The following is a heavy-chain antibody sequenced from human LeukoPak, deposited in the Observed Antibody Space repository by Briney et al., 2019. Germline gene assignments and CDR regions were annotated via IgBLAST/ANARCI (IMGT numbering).Heavy chain of an antibody. CDR1: GGSIRSYY. V-gene: IGHV4-59*01. CDR2: IYYSGST. D-gene: IGHD2-15*01. J-gene: IGHJ3*02. CDR3: ARLYCSGGSCYHVVAFDI. Sequence: PSETLSFTCTVSGGSIRSYYWSWIRQPPGKGLEWIGYIYYSGSTDYNPSLKSRVTISVDTSKNQFSLKLSSVTAADTAVYYCARLYCSGGSCYHVVAFDIWGQGTMVTASS.